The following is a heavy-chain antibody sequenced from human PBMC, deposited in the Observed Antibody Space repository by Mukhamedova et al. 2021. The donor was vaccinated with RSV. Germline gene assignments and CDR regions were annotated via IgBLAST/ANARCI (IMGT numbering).Heavy chain of an antibody. J-gene: IGHJ4*02. CDR3: ASPSGPRIQPPVD. D-gene: IGHD5-18*01. CDR2: GSNK. Sequence: GSNKYYADSVKGRFTISRDNSKNTLYLQMNSLRAEDTAVYYCASPSGPRIQPPVDWGQGTLVTVSS. V-gene: IGHV3-30*01.